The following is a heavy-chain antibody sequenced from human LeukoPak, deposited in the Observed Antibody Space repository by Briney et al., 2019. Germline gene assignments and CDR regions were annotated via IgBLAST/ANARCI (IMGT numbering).Heavy chain of an antibody. J-gene: IGHJ4*02. V-gene: IGHV7-4-1*02. D-gene: IGHD3-22*01. CDR3: ARDAYYDSSGYYRPIQFDY. Sequence: GASVEVSCKASGYTFTSYAMNWVRQAPGQGLEWMGWINTNTGNPTYAQGFTGRFVFSLDTSVSTAYLQISSLKAEDTAVYYCARDAYYDSSGYYRPIQFDYWGQGTLVTVSS. CDR2: INTNTGNP. CDR1: GYTFTSYA.